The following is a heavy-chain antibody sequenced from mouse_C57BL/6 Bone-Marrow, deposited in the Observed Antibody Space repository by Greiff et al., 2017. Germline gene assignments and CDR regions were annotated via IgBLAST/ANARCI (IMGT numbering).Heavy chain of an antibody. J-gene: IGHJ4*01. Sequence: QVQLQQPGAELVMPGASVKLSCKASGYTFTSYWMHWVKQRPGQGLEWIGEIDPSDSYTNYNQKFKGKSTLTVDKSSSTAYMQLSSLTSADSAVYYWGREKLGSLYAMDVWGQGTSVTVSS. CDR1: GYTFTSYW. CDR3: GREKLGSLYAMDV. CDR2: IDPSDSYT. D-gene: IGHD6-1*01. V-gene: IGHV1-69*01.